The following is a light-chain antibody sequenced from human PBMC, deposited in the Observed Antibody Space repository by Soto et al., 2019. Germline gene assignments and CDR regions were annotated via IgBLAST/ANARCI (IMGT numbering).Light chain of an antibody. J-gene: IGLJ1*01. V-gene: IGLV2-11*01. Sequence: QSVLTHPRSVSGSPGQSVTISCTGTSSDVGVYIYVSWYQQHPGKAPKLMIYEVTKRPSGVPDRFSGSKSGNTASLTISGLQADDEADYYCCSYAGDYSYVFGTGTKV. CDR3: CSYAGDYSYV. CDR1: SSDVGVYIY. CDR2: EVT.